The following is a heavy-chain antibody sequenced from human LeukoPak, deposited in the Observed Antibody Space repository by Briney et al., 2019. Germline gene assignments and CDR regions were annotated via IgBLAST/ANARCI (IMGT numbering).Heavy chain of an antibody. D-gene: IGHD1-1*01. Sequence: PGGSLRLSCAASGFTSSSYWMNWVRHAPGKGLVWVSVIYGGVNTVYADSVQGRFTISRDNSKNTLYLQMSSLRAEDTAVYYCAKSPKTGFLFDYWGKGTLVTVSS. CDR3: AKSPKTGFLFDY. V-gene: IGHV3-66*01. CDR1: GFTSSSYW. CDR2: IYGGVNT. J-gene: IGHJ4*02.